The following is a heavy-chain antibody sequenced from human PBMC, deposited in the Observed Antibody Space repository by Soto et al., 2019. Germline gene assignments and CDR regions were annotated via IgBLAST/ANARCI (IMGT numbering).Heavy chain of an antibody. J-gene: IGHJ4*02. CDR3: AAWSRSHWFDY. D-gene: IGHD1-1*01. CDR1: GFIFSAYW. Sequence: EVQLVESGGALVQPGGSLRLSCAGSGFIFSAYWMGWVRQTPGKRLEWVANLKFDESERSYRDSVKGRFTISRDNAKNLLYLQMTNLRAEDTATYYFAAWSRSHWFDYWGQGTVVTVSS. CDR2: LKFDESER. V-gene: IGHV3-7*05.